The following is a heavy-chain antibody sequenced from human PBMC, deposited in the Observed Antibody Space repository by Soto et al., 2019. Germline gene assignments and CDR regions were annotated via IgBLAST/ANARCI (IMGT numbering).Heavy chain of an antibody. CDR2: FYYSGST. CDR3: ARHLYSSPSSGFDY. CDR1: GGSISSYY. V-gene: IGHV4-59*08. J-gene: IGHJ4*02. Sequence: SETLSLTCTVSGGSISSYYWSWIRQPPGKGLEWIGYFYYSGSTNSNPSLKSRVTISVDTSKNQFSLKLNYVTAADTAVFYCARHLYSSPSSGFDYWGQGTLVTVSS. D-gene: IGHD6-6*01.